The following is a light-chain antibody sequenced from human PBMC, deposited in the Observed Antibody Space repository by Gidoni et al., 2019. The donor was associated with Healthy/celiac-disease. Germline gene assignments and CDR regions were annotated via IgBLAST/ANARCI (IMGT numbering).Light chain of an antibody. CDR3: NSRDSSGNHPVV. J-gene: IGLJ2*01. Sequence: SSELHQDPAVSVALGQTVRITCPGDSLRSYYASWYQQKPGQAHLLVIYGKNNRPSVIPDRFSGSSSGNTASLTITGAQAEDEADYYCNSRDSSGNHPVVFGGGTKLTVL. CDR2: GKN. V-gene: IGLV3-19*01. CDR1: SLRSYY.